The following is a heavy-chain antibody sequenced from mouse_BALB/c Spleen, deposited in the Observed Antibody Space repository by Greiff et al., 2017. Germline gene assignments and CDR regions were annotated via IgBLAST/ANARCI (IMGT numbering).Heavy chain of an antibody. CDR2: SRNKANDYTT. Sequence: EVKLVESGGGLVQPGGSLRLSCATSGFTFSDFYMEWVRQPPGKRLEWIAASRNKANDYTTEYSASVKGRFIVSRDTSQSILYLQMNALRAEDTAIYYCARDDHLIYDGYYVGYFDVWGAGTTVTVSS. V-gene: IGHV7-1*02. J-gene: IGHJ1*01. D-gene: IGHD2-3*01. CDR3: ARDDHLIYDGYYVGYFDV. CDR1: GFTFSDFY.